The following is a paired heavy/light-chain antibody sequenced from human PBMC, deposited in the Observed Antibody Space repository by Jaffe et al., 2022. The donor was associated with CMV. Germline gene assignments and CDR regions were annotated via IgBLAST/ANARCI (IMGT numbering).Light chain of an antibody. CDR2: EVN. J-gene: IGLJ1*01. CDR1: SNDVGIYNF. CDR3: CSYAGSSTVFYV. V-gene: IGLV2-23*02. Sequence: QSALTQPASVSGSPGQSITISCTGTSNDVGIYNFVSWYQHHPGKAPKVMIYEVNKRPPGVSHRFSGSKSGNTASLTISGLQAEDEADYYCCSYAGSSTVFYVFGSGTKVTVL.
Heavy chain of an antibody. V-gene: IGHV4-31*03. CDR3: ARAPQDYVWGSYRPGGAFDI. D-gene: IGHD3-16*02. J-gene: IGHJ3*02. Sequence: VQLQESGPGLVKSSQTLSLTCTVSGGSMNSGGPYWSWIRQHPGKGLEWIGYIHYGGSTNYSPSLKSRVTISVDTSKNQFSLRLSSVTAADTAVYYCARAPQDYVWGSYRPGGAFDIWGQGTLVTVSS. CDR2: IHYGGST. CDR1: GGSMNSGGPY.